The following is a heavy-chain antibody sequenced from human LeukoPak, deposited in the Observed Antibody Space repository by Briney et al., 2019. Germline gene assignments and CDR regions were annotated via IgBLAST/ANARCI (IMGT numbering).Heavy chain of an antibody. CDR1: GFSFSTYS. Sequence: GGSLRLSCAASGFSFSTYSMNWVRQAPGKGLEWVSSISGSSTYIYYADSVKGRFTISRDNAKSSLYLQMNSLRAEDTAVYYCARAGFYGDYTDYWGQGTLVTVSS. J-gene: IGHJ4*02. CDR3: ARAGFYGDYTDY. V-gene: IGHV3-21*01. CDR2: ISGSSTYI. D-gene: IGHD4-17*01.